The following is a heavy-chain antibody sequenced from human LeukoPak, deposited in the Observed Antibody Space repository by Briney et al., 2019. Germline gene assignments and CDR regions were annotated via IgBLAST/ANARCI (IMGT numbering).Heavy chain of an antibody. CDR3: ARSAATNYFDY. CDR2: ISSSGSTT. CDR1: GFTFSDYY. J-gene: IGHJ4*02. D-gene: IGHD6-13*01. Sequence: GGSLRLSCAASGFTFSDYYMSWIRQAPGKGLEWVSYISSSGSTTYYADSVKGRFTISRDNAKNSLYLQMNSLRAEDTAVYYCARSAATNYFDYWGQGTLVTVSS. V-gene: IGHV3-11*01.